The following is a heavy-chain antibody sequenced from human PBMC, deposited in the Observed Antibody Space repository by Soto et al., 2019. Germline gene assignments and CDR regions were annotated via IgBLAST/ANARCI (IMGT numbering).Heavy chain of an antibody. CDR2: LVVGTGNT. J-gene: IGHJ6*02. CDR1: GFTFRSSA. V-gene: IGHV1-58*01. Sequence: AVKVSCKTSGFTFRSSAVQWVRQARGQRLEWIGWLVVGTGNTNYAQKFQQRVTISSDRSTNTVSMELSSLTSEDTAVYYCATGAXCSGGSCSDYYYYYYGMDLWGQGTTVT. CDR3: ATGAXCSGGSCSDYYYYYYGMDL. D-gene: IGHD2-15*01.